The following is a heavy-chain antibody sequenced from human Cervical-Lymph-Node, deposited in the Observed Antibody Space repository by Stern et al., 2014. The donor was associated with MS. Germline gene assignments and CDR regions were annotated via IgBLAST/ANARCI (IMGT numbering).Heavy chain of an antibody. V-gene: IGHV2-70*04. CDR1: GFSLNSPRMR. CDR3: ARMTPKSGATNFDY. J-gene: IGHJ4*02. CDR2: LDWDDEE. D-gene: IGHD1-26*01. Sequence: QVTLRESGPALVKPTQTLTMTCTFSGFSLNSPRMRVNWLRQPPGKGLEWLARLDWDDEEFYSTSLRTTLAVSREPPKHQVVLTITNMDPVDTATYFCARMTPKSGATNFDYWGPGMLVTVSS.